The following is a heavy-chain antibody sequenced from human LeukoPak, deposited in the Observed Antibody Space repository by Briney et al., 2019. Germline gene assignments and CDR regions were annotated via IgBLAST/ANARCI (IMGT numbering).Heavy chain of an antibody. CDR2: IYYSGST. Sequence: SSETLSLTCTVSGGSISSYYWSWIRQPPGKGLEWIGYIYYSGSTNYNPSLKSRVTISVDTSKNQFSLKLSSVTAADTAVYYCARHIRDAFDIWGQGTMVTVSS. J-gene: IGHJ3*02. D-gene: IGHD2-21*01. CDR3: ARHIRDAFDI. V-gene: IGHV4-59*08. CDR1: GGSISSYY.